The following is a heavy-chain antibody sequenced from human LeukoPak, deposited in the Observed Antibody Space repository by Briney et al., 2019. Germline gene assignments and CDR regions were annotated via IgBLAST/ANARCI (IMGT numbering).Heavy chain of an antibody. D-gene: IGHD6-19*01. V-gene: IGHV3-7*04. CDR3: ARGAGYTSGWYGGDAADI. J-gene: IGHJ3*02. CDR1: GFPFSSYW. CDR2: IKEDGSEK. Sequence: GGSLRLSCAASGFPFSSYWMTWVRQAPGKGLEWVANIKEDGSEKYYVESLKGRFTISRDNAENSLYLQLNSLRVDDTAIYYCARGAGYTSGWYGGDAADIWGQGTMVTVSP.